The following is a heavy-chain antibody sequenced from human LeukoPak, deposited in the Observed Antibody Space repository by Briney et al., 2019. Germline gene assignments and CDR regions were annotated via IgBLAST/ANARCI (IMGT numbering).Heavy chain of an antibody. CDR2: IYTSGST. J-gene: IGHJ5*02. CDR1: GGSISSGSYY. V-gene: IGHV4-61*02. CDR3: ARGGYYGSGNDFRFDP. Sequence: PSQTLSLTCTVSGGSISSGSYYWSWIRQPAGKGLEWIGRIYTSGSTNYNPSPKSRVTISVDTAKNQFSLKLSSVTAADTAVYYCARGGYYGSGNDFRFDPWGQGTLVTVSS. D-gene: IGHD3-10*01.